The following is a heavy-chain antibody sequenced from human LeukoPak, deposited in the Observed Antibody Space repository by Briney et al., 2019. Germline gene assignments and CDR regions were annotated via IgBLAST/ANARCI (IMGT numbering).Heavy chain of an antibody. V-gene: IGHV1-18*01. Sequence: ASVKVSCKASGYTFSSYGISWVRQAPGQGLEWMGWISAYNGNTKYAQKLQGRVTMTTDTSTSTAYMELRSLRSDDTAVYYCAGDPKYYYDSSGYYYDYWGQGTLVTVSS. D-gene: IGHD3-22*01. CDR3: AGDPKYYYDSSGYYYDY. CDR1: GYTFSSYG. J-gene: IGHJ4*02. CDR2: ISAYNGNT.